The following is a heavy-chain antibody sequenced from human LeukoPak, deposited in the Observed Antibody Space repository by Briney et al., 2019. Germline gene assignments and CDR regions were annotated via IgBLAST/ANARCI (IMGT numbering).Heavy chain of an antibody. CDR2: TYYRSQWHN. V-gene: IGHV6-1*01. J-gene: IGHJ3*01. CDR3: AGGYAFDV. CDR1: GDSVSNA. Sequence: SQTLSLTCAISGDSVSNAWNWIRQSPSRGLEWLGRTYYRSQWHNDYARSVMSRISVDPDTSKNQFSLHLDSVTPDDTAAYYCAGGYAFDVWGQGTMVTVSS.